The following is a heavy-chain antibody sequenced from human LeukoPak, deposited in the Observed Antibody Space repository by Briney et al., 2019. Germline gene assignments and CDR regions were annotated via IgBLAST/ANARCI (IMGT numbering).Heavy chain of an antibody. D-gene: IGHD3-22*01. V-gene: IGHV3-23*01. Sequence: PGGSLRLSCAASGFTFSSYAMSWVGQAPGKGLEWVSAISGSGGSTYYADSVKGRFTISRDNSKNTLYLQMNSLRAEDTAVYYCAKFFHDSSGEFQHWGQGTLVTVSS. CDR3: AKFFHDSSGEFQH. CDR2: ISGSGGST. J-gene: IGHJ1*01. CDR1: GFTFSSYA.